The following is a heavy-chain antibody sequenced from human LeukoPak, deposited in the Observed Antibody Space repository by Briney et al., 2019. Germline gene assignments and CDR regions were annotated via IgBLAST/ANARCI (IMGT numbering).Heavy chain of an antibody. CDR2: IYYSGST. V-gene: IGHV4-39*02. CDR3: ARDGGWYGSGSYAGY. Sequence: PSETLSLTCSVSGASISSGDYYWGWIRQPPGKGLEWIGSIYYSGSTHYNSSLKSRVTISVDASKNQFSLKLSSVTAADTAVYYCARDGGWYGSGSYAGYWGQGTLVTVSS. J-gene: IGHJ4*02. D-gene: IGHD3-10*01. CDR1: GASISSGDYY.